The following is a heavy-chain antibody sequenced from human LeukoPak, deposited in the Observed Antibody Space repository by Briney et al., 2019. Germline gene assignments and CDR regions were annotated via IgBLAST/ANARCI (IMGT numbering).Heavy chain of an antibody. CDR1: GGTFSSYA. Sequence: SVKVSCXASGGTFSSYAISWVRQAPGQGLEWMGGIIPIFGTANYAQKFQGRVTITADESTSTAYMELSSLRSEDTAVYYCARGRPTQLRFLEWLLLGWGQGTLVTVSS. V-gene: IGHV1-69*13. J-gene: IGHJ4*02. CDR3: ARGRPTQLRFLEWLLLG. D-gene: IGHD3-3*01. CDR2: IIPIFGTA.